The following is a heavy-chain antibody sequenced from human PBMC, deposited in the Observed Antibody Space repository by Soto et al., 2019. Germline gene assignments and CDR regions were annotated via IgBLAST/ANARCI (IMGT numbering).Heavy chain of an antibody. Sequence: GGSLRLSCAASGFTLSGYAMDWVRQAPGKGLEYVSGISSNGVGTYYANSVQGRFTISRDNSKNTVYLQMDSLRPEDMAVYYCASPVECSTTSCIRWGQGTLVTVSS. V-gene: IGHV3-64*01. D-gene: IGHD2-2*01. J-gene: IGHJ4*02. CDR3: ASPVECSTTSCIR. CDR1: GFTLSGYA. CDR2: ISSNGVGT.